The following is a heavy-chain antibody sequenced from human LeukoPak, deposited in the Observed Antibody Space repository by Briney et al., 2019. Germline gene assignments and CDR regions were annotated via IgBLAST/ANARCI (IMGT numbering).Heavy chain of an antibody. CDR1: GGSFSGYY. V-gene: IGHV4-34*01. Sequence: KPSETLSLTCAVYGGSFSGYYWSWIRQPPGKGLEWIGEINHSGSTNYNPSLKSRVTISVDTSKNQFSLKLSSVTAADTAVYYCARLPYDAGWYFDLWGRGTLVTVSS. CDR3: ARLPYDAGWYFDL. J-gene: IGHJ2*01. CDR2: INHSGST. D-gene: IGHD3-3*01.